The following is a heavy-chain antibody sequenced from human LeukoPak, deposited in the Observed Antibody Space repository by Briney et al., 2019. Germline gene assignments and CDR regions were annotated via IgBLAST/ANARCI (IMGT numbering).Heavy chain of an antibody. Sequence: PSETLSLTCSLSGGSVSNRSYYWGWVRQPPGKGLEWIGFVHYSGITHYNLSLKSQVSISADTSNKQFSLRLTSVTAKDTAMYFCARATARYMDVWGTGITVTVSS. V-gene: IGHV4-39*01. CDR1: GGSVSNRSYY. J-gene: IGHJ6*03. D-gene: IGHD1-26*01. CDR3: ARATARYMDV. CDR2: VHYSGIT.